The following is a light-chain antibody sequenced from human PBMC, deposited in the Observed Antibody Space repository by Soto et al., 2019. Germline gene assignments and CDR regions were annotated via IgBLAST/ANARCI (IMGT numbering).Light chain of an antibody. CDR2: DAS. V-gene: IGKV1-5*01. CDR3: QQYNSYPYT. CDR1: QSIDSW. Sequence: DIQMTQSPSTLSASVAARVTITCRASQSIDSWLAWYQHKTGKAPKLLSYDASSLESGVPSRFSGSGSGTDFTLTISSLQPDDIAAYYCQQYNSYPYTFGQGTKLEIK. J-gene: IGKJ2*01.